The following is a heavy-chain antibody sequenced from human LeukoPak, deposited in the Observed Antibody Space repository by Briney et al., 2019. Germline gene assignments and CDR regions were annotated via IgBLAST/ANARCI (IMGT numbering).Heavy chain of an antibody. D-gene: IGHD4-17*01. CDR1: GGTFSSYT. J-gene: IGHJ5*02. Sequence: SVKVSCKASGGTFSSYTISWVRQAPGQGIEWMGRIIPILGIANYAQKFQGRVTITADKSTSTAYMELSSLRSEDTAVYYCARVATVTGLRVDNWFDPWGQGTLVTVSS. V-gene: IGHV1-69*02. CDR3: ARVATVTGLRVDNWFDP. CDR2: IIPILGIA.